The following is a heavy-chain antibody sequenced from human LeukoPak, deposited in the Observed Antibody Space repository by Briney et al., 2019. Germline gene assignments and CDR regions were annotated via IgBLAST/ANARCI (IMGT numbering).Heavy chain of an antibody. CDR3: ASENNWNDVY. V-gene: IGHV1-69*04. CDR1: GGTFSSYA. CDR2: VIPILGIA. D-gene: IGHD1-1*01. J-gene: IGHJ4*02. Sequence: ASVKVSCKASGGTFSSYAISWVRQAPGQGLEWMGRVIPILGIANYAQKFQGRVTITADKSTSTAYMELSSLRSEDTAVYYCASENNWNDVYWGQGTLVTVSS.